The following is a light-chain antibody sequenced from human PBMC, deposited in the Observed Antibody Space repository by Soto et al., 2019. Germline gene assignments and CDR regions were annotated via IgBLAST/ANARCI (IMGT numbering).Light chain of an antibody. CDR1: SSDVGGYNY. V-gene: IGLV2-11*01. Sequence: QSALTQPRSVSGSPGQSVTISCTGTSSDVGGYNYLSWYQQHPGKAPKLMIYDVSKRPSGVPDRFSGSKSGNTSSLTISGLQAEDEADYYCCSYAGSYTGVFGTGTKLTVL. CDR2: DVS. CDR3: CSYAGSYTGV. J-gene: IGLJ1*01.